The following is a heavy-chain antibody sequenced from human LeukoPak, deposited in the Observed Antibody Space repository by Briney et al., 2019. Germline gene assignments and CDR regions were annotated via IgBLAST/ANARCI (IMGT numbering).Heavy chain of an antibody. D-gene: IGHD2-2*01. V-gene: IGHV4-34*01. Sequence: SETLSLTCTVSGGPVSGYYWSWIRQPPGKGLEWIGEINHSGSTNYNPSLKSRVTISVDTSKNQFSLKLSSVTAADTAVYYCARGEDIVVVPAATTSNLHHWFDPWGQGTLVTVSS. J-gene: IGHJ5*02. CDR3: ARGEDIVVVPAATTSNLHHWFDP. CDR1: GGPVSGYY. CDR2: INHSGST.